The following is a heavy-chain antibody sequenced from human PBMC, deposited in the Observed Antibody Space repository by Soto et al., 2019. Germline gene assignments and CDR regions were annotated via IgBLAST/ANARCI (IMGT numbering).Heavy chain of an antibody. V-gene: IGHV3-9*01. CDR3: AKGHSGYSYFDY. Sequence: GGSLRLSCAASGFTFDDYAMHWVRQAPGKGLEWVSGISWNSGSIGYADSVKGRFTISRDNAKNSLYLQMNSLRAEDTALYYCAKGHSGYSYFDYWGQGTLVTVSS. J-gene: IGHJ4*02. CDR2: ISWNSGSI. D-gene: IGHD3-22*01. CDR1: GFTFDDYA.